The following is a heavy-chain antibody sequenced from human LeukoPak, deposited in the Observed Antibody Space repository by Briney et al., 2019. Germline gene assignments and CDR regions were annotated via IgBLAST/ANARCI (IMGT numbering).Heavy chain of an antibody. CDR2: TYFTSKWYN. CDR3: ARERGNVFRI. J-gene: IGHJ3*02. V-gene: IGHV6-1*01. D-gene: IGHD3-10*02. CDR1: GDNVSSNSAA. Sequence: SQTLSLTCAISGDNVSSNSAAWNWIRQSPSRGLERLGRTYFTSKWYNDYAVSVKGRITINPDTSKNHFSLQLNSVTPEDTAVYFCARERGNVFRIWGQGTMVTVSS.